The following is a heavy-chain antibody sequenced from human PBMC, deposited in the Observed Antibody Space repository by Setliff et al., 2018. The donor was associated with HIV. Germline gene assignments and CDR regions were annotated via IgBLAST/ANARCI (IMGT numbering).Heavy chain of an antibody. J-gene: IGHJ3*02. V-gene: IGHV1-46*02. CDR1: GGTFNNLA. D-gene: IGHD4-4*01. CDR3: ARTRVERWRQQYDAFDI. CDR2: INPTGDIT. Sequence: GASVKVSCKASGGTFNNLAITWVRQAPGQGLEWMGLINPTGDITFYPQKFQARVTMTRDTSTSTVYMQLRSLRSEDTAVYYCARTRVERWRQQYDAFDIWGQGTMVT.